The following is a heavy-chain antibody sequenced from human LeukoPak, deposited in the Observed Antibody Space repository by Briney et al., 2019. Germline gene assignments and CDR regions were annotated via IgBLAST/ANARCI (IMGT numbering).Heavy chain of an antibody. D-gene: IGHD4-11*01. V-gene: IGHV4-59*01. CDR1: GSSISSYY. CDR3: ARDFRDYSFDY. CDR2: IYYSGST. Sequence: SETLSLTCTVSGSSISSYYWSWIRQPPGKGLEWIGYIYYSGSTNYNPSLKSRVTISVDTSKNQFSLKLSSVTAADTAVYYCARDFRDYSFDYWGQGTLVTVSS. J-gene: IGHJ4*02.